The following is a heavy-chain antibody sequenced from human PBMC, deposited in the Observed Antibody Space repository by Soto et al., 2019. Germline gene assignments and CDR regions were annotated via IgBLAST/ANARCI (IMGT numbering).Heavy chain of an antibody. CDR3: AHRVLRYFDWFLFDY. Sequence: SGPTLVNPTQTLTLTCTFSGFSLSTSGVGVGWIRQPPGKALEWLALIYCNDDKRYSPSLKSRLTITKDTTKNQVVLTMTNMDPVDTATYYCAHRVLRYFDWFLFDYWGQGTLVTVSS. J-gene: IGHJ4*02. D-gene: IGHD3-9*01. V-gene: IGHV2-5*01. CDR2: IYCNDDK. CDR1: GFSLSTSGVG.